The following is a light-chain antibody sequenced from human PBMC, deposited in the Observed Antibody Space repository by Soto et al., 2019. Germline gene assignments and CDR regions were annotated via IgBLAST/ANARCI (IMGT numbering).Light chain of an antibody. Sequence: EIVLTQSPGTVSLSPGERATLSFRASQSVSSSYLAWYQQKPGQAPRLLIYGASSRATGIPDRFSGSGSGTDFTLTISRLEPEDIAVYYSQQYGSSITSAQGARPEIK. CDR1: QSVSSSY. V-gene: IGKV3-20*01. CDR2: GAS. CDR3: QQYGSSIT. J-gene: IGKJ5*01.